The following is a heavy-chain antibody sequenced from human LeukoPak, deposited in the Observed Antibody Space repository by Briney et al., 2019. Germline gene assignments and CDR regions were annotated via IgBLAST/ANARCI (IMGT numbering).Heavy chain of an antibody. Sequence: VRSLRLSCAVSGFTFSLYGMHWVRQAPGKGLEWVAFIRHDGSNTYHADSVKGRFTISRDNSKNTVYLSMSSLGVEDTAVYYCAKPPLNQHNLDRWGQGTLVTVFS. V-gene: IGHV3-30*02. J-gene: IGHJ5*02. CDR1: GFTFSLYG. CDR2: IRHDGSNT. CDR3: AKPPLNQHNLDR.